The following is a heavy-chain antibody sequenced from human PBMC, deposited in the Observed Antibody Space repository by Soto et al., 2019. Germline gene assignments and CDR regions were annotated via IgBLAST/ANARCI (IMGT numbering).Heavy chain of an antibody. CDR3: ASSNPHYYYDSSGYFDY. J-gene: IGHJ4*02. CDR1: GGSFSGYY. Sequence: SETLSLTCAVYGGSFSGYYWSWIRQPPGKGLEWIGEINHSGSTNYSPSLKSRVTISVDTSKNQFSLKLSSVTAADTAVYYCASSNPHYYYDSSGYFDYWGQGTLVTVSS. CDR2: INHSGST. D-gene: IGHD3-22*01. V-gene: IGHV4-34*01.